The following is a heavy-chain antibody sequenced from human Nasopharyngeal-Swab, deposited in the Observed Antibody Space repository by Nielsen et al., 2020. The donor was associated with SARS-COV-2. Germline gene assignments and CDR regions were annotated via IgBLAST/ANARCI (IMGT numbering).Heavy chain of an antibody. Sequence: LRLSCAVYGGSFSGYYWSWIRQPPGKGLEWIGEINHSGSTNYNPSLKSRVTISVDTSKNQFSLKLSSVTAADTAVYYCARVRGWWFDYWGQGTLVTVSS. CDR1: GGSFSGYY. V-gene: IGHV4-34*09. J-gene: IGHJ4*02. D-gene: IGHD6-19*01. CDR3: ARVRGWWFDY. CDR2: INHSGST.